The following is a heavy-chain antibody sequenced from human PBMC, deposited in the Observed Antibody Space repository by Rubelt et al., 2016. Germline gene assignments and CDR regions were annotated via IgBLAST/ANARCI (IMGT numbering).Heavy chain of an antibody. D-gene: IGHD3-16*01. V-gene: IGHV4-59*08. J-gene: IGHJ6*02. Sequence: QVQLQESGPGLVKPSETLSLTCTVSGGSISSYYWSWIRQPPGKGLEWIGYIYYSGSTNYNPSLKVRVTIAVDTSENQFSLKLSSVTAADTAVYYCARLPGTFGTIYDYGMDVWGQGTTVTVSS. CDR3: ARLPGTFGTIYDYGMDV. CDR1: GGSISSYY. CDR2: IYYSGST.